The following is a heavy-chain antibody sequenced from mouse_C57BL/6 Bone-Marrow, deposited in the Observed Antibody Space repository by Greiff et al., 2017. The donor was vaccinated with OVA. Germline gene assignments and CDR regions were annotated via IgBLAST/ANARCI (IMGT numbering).Heavy chain of an antibody. J-gene: IGHJ1*03. CDR2: ISNLAYSI. D-gene: IGHD1-1*01. CDR1: GFTFSDYG. V-gene: IGHV5-15*01. Sequence: EVKLMESGGGLVQPGGSLKLSCAASGFTFSDYGMAWVRQAPRKGPEWVAFISNLAYSIYYADTVTGRFTISRENAKNTPYLEMSSLRSEDTAMYYCARHHYYGSSYDWYFDVWGTGTTVTVSS. CDR3: ARHHYYGSSYDWYFDV.